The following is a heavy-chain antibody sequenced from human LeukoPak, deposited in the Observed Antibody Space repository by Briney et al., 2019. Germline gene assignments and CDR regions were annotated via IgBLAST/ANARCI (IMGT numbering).Heavy chain of an antibody. D-gene: IGHD6-19*01. CDR2: ISGSGDST. CDR1: GFTFSSYA. Sequence: GGSLRLSCAASGFTFSSYAMSWVRQAPGKGLEWVSAISGSGDSTYYGDSVKGRFTISRDNSKNTLYLQMNGLRAEETAMYYCATPYTSGWSLYFDNWGQGTLVTVSS. CDR3: ATPYTSGWSLYFDN. J-gene: IGHJ4*02. V-gene: IGHV3-23*01.